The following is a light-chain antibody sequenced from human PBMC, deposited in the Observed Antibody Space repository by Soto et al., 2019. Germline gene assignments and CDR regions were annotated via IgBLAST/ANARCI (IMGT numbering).Light chain of an antibody. CDR2: GAS. Sequence: DIVLTQSPGTLSLSPGERATLSCRASQSVSSSYLAWYQQKPGQAPRLLIYGASNRATGIPDRFSGSGSGTDFTLTISRLEPEDFAVYYCPQYDNSPWAFGQGTKVEIK. CDR1: QSVSSSY. J-gene: IGKJ1*01. CDR3: PQYDNSPWA. V-gene: IGKV3-20*01.